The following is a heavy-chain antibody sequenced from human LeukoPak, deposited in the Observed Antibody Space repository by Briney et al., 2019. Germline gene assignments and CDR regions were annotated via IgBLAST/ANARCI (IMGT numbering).Heavy chain of an antibody. J-gene: IGHJ5*02. Sequence: GGSLRLSCAASASTLSTNSTNWVRHPPGNGLEWVSSIISIITYIYYADSVKGRFTISRYTAKNSLYLQMNSLGAEDTAVYYCARYFMITFGGVSSWFDPWGQGTLVTVSS. CDR1: ASTLSTNS. V-gene: IGHV3-21*01. D-gene: IGHD3-16*01. CDR3: ARYFMITFGGVSSWFDP. CDR2: IISIITYI.